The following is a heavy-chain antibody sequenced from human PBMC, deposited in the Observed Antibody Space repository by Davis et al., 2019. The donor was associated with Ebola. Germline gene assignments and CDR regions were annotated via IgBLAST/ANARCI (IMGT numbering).Heavy chain of an antibody. CDR1: GDSMNGYY. Sequence: SETLSLTCNVSGDSMNGYYWSWIRQPPGKGLEWIGYIYYSGSTNYNPSLKSRVTISVDTSKNQFSPKLSSVTAADTAVYYCARESGYEGFDYWGQGTLVTVSS. V-gene: IGHV4-59*01. CDR3: ARESGYEGFDY. D-gene: IGHD5-12*01. J-gene: IGHJ4*02. CDR2: IYYSGST.